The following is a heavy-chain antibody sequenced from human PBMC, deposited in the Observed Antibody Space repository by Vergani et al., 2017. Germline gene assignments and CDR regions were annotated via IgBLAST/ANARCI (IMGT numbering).Heavy chain of an antibody. CDR3: ARDHQTAYYYYYGMDV. Sequence: QVQLVQSGAEVKKPGSSVKVSCKASGGTFSSYAISWVRQAPGQGLEWMGRIIPILGTANYAQKFQGRVTITADEATSTAYMELSSLRSEDTAVYYCARDHQTAYYYYYGMDVWGQGTTVTVSS. J-gene: IGHJ6*02. CDR2: IIPILGTA. CDR1: GGTFSSYA. V-gene: IGHV1-69*11. D-gene: IGHD5-18*01.